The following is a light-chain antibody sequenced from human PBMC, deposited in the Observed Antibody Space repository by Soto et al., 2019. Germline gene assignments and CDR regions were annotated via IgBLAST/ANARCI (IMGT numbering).Light chain of an antibody. CDR3: AAWDDSLSRVV. V-gene: IGLV2-14*01. J-gene: IGLJ2*01. Sequence: QSALTQPASVSGSPGQSITISCTGTSSDVGGYNYVSWYQLHPGKAPKLIIYEVSHRPSGASNHFSGYKSGNTASLTISGLRSEDEADYFCAAWDDSLSRVVFGGGTKVTVL. CDR1: SSDVGGYNY. CDR2: EVS.